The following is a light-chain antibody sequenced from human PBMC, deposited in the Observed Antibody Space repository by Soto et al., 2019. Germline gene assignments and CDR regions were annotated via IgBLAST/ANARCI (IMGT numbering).Light chain of an antibody. Sequence: EIVLTQSPGTLSLSPGERATLSCRASQSVSSSSLAWYQQKRGQAPRLLIHDASSRATGIPDRFSGSGSGTDFTLTIIRLEPEDFAVFYCHQYAGALHTCGQGPQVHI. J-gene: IGKJ2*01. CDR2: DAS. CDR1: QSVSSSS. CDR3: HQYAGALHT. V-gene: IGKV3-20*01.